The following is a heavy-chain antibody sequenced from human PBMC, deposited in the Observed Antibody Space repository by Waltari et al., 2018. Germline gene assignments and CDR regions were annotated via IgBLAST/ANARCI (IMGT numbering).Heavy chain of an antibody. V-gene: IGHV4-34*01. D-gene: IGHD6-6*01. CDR3: ARGSSSSGTADFDY. J-gene: IGHJ4*02. CDR1: GGSFSGYF. CDR2: SDHRGST. Sequence: QVLLQQRGPGLWKPPANLSHTCAVHGGSFSGYFWRWFRKPPRQGLERMVESDHRGSTNYNPSRKSRVTISVDTSKNQFSLKVSSVTAADTAVYYCARGSSSSGTADFDYWGQGTLVTVSS.